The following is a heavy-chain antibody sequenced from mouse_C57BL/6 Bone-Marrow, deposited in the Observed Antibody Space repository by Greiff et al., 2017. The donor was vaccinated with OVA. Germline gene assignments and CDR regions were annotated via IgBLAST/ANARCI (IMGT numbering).Heavy chain of an antibody. CDR2: IYPRDGST. CDR3: ARKDYYGSSYFYFDY. J-gene: IGHJ2*01. Sequence: VQLQQSDAELVKPGASVKISCKVSGYTFTDHTIHWMKQRPEQGLEWIGYIYPRDGSTKYNEKFKGKATLTADKSSSTAYMQLNSLTSDDSAVYFCARKDYYGSSYFYFDYWGQGTTLTVSS. D-gene: IGHD1-1*01. CDR1: GYTFTDHT. V-gene: IGHV1-78*01.